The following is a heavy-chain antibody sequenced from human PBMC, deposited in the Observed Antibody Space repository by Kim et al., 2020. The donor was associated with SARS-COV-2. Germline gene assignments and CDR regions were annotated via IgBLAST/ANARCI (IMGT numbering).Heavy chain of an antibody. CDR3: AREGYDILTGYYKAYVY. V-gene: IGHV1-3*01. CDR2: INAGNGNT. J-gene: IGHJ4*02. Sequence: ASVKVSCKASGYTFTSYAMHWVRQAPGQRLEWMGWINAGNGNTKYSQKFQGRVTITRDTSASTAYMELSSLRSEDTAVYYCAREGYDILTGYYKAYVYWGQGTLVTVSS. CDR1: GYTFTSYA. D-gene: IGHD3-9*01.